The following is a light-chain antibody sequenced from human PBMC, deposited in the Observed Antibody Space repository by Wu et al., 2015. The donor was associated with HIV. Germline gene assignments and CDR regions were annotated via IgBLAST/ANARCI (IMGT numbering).Light chain of an antibody. CDR1: QDISSY. CDR3: QHLNKFPIT. J-gene: IGKJ4*01. CDR2: TAT. Sequence: DIQMTQSPSTLSASVGDTVTITCRASQDISSYLAWYQQKPGEAPKLLIYTATTLQGGVSSRFSGAGSGTDFALTITNLQPEDFATYYCQHLNKFPITFGGGTKLEIK. V-gene: IGKV1-9*01.